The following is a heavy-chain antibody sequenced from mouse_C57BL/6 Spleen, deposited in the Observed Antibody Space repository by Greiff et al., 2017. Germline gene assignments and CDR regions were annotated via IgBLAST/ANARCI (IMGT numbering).Heavy chain of an antibody. J-gene: IGHJ2*01. V-gene: IGHV5-9*01. CDR3: ARPGYYFDY. CDR2: VSGGGGNT. CDR1: GFTFSSYT. Sequence: EVMLVESGGGLVKPGGSLKLSCAASGFTFSSYTMSWVRQTPEKRLEWVATVSGGGGNTYYPDTVKGRFTISRDNAKNTLYLQMSILRSEDTALYYFARPGYYFDYWGQGTTLTVSS.